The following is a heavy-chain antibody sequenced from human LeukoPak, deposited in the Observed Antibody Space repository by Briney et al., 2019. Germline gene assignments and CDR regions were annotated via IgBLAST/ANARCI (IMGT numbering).Heavy chain of an antibody. Sequence: GGSLRLSCAASGFTVSSNYMSWVRQAPGKGLEGVSVIYSGGSTYYADSVKGRFTISRDNSKNTLYLQMNSLRAEDTAVYYCARNYDILTGYSQFDPWGQGTLVTVSS. CDR1: GFTVSSNY. D-gene: IGHD3-9*01. CDR3: ARNYDILTGYSQFDP. V-gene: IGHV3-66*02. CDR2: IYSGGST. J-gene: IGHJ5*02.